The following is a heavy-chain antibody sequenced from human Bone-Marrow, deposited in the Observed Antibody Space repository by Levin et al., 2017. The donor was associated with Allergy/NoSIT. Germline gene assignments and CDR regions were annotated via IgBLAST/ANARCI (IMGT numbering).Heavy chain of an antibody. Sequence: SETLSLTCTVSDGSISSYYWSWIRQPPGKGLEWIGYIYYSGTTNYNPSLKSRVTISVDTSKNQFSLKLNSVTAADTAVYYCARGGNIYDSSLSHYFEYWGQGTLVTVSS. V-gene: IGHV4-59*01. D-gene: IGHD3-22*01. CDR2: IYYSGTT. CDR1: DGSISSYY. J-gene: IGHJ4*02. CDR3: ARGGNIYDSSLSHYFEY.